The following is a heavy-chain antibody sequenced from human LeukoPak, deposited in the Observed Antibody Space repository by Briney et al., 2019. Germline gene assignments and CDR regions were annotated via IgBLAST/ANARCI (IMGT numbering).Heavy chain of an antibody. Sequence: GSLRLSCAASGFTVSSNYMSWIRQPPGKGLEWIGYIYYSGSTNYNPSLKSRVTISVDTSKNQFSLKLSSVTAADTAVYYCARHRNYYDILTGYAAFYYYGMDVWGQGTTVTVSS. D-gene: IGHD3-9*01. CDR3: ARHRNYYDILTGYAAFYYYGMDV. CDR1: GFTVSSNY. J-gene: IGHJ6*02. V-gene: IGHV4-59*08. CDR2: IYYSGST.